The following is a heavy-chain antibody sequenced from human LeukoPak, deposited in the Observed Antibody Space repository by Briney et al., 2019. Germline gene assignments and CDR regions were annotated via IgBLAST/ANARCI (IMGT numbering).Heavy chain of an antibody. CDR2: ISSSSGYT. CDR1: GFTFSDYH. Sequence: GGFLRLPCAASGFTFSDYHMNWIRQAPGKGLEWVSYISSSSGYTKYADSVKGRFTISRDNAENSLYLQMSSLRAEDTAVYYCARSTSAFDSPFDLWGQGTLVTVSS. D-gene: IGHD5-12*01. V-gene: IGHV3-11*06. J-gene: IGHJ4*02. CDR3: ARSTSAFDSPFDL.